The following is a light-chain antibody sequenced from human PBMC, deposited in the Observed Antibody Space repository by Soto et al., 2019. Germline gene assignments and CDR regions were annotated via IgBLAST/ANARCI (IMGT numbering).Light chain of an antibody. J-gene: IGLJ1*01. Sequence: QSALTQPASVSGSPGQSITISCTGTSSDVGSYNLVSWYQQHPGKAPKLMIYEGSKRPSGVSNRFSGSKSGNTASLTISGLQAEDEADYYCRSYAGSSYVFGTWTKVTVL. V-gene: IGLV2-23*01. CDR1: SSDVGSYNL. CDR3: RSYAGSSYV. CDR2: EGS.